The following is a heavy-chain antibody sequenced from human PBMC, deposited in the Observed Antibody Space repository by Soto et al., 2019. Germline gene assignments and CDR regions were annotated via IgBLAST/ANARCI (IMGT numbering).Heavy chain of an antibody. CDR2: ISAYNGNT. D-gene: IGHD3-22*01. J-gene: IGHJ5*02. CDR3: ARELASLNYYDSRGYYGWFDP. CDR1: GYTFTSYG. Sequence: ASVKVSCKASGYTFTSYGISWVRQAPGQGLEWMGCISAYNGNTNYAQKLQGRVTMTTDTSTSTAYMELRSLRSDDTAVYYCARELASLNYYDSRGYYGWFDPGGQGTLVPVSS. V-gene: IGHV1-18*01.